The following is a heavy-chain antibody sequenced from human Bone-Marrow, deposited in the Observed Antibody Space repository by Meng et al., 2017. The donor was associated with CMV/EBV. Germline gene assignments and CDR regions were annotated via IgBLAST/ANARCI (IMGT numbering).Heavy chain of an antibody. CDR2: ISFDGSSK. D-gene: IGHD6-13*01. Sequence: GGSLRLSCAASGFTFSNYAMHWVRQAPGKGLEWVAVISFDGSSKYYADSVKGRFTISRDNSKNTVYMRMNNLRAGDMAVYYCVRGGAAADWGGFFEYWGQRKLVNVSS. CDR3: VRGGAAADWGGFFEY. CDR1: GFTFSNYA. V-gene: IGHV3-30-3*01. J-gene: IGHJ4*02.